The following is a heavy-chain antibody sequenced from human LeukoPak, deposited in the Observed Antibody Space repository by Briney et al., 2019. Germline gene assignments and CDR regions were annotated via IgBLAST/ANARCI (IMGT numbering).Heavy chain of an antibody. J-gene: IGHJ6*04. D-gene: IGHD3-10*01. V-gene: IGHV4-34*01. CDR3: ARGKIRTVVRGRAYYYYGLDV. Sequence: SETLSLTCAVYGESFSGYYWTWIRQPPGKGLEWIGEIDHSGSTNYNPSLKRRVTISLDTSKNQFSLKLTSMTAADMAVYYCARGKIRTVVRGRAYYYYGLDVWGNGTTVTVSS. CDR1: GESFSGYY. CDR2: IDHSGST.